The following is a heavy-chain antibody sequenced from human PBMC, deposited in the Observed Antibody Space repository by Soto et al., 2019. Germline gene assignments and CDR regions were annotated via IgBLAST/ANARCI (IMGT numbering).Heavy chain of an antibody. CDR2: ISWNSGSI. J-gene: IGHJ6*03. Sequence: PGWSLGLACAASGLTFSSYAMSWVRQAPGKGLEWVSGISWNSGSIGYADSVKGRFTISRDNAKNSLYLQMNSLRAEDTALYYCAKARRFYYYMDVWGKGTTVTVSS. CDR3: AKARRFYYYMDV. CDR1: GLTFSSYA. V-gene: IGHV3-9*01.